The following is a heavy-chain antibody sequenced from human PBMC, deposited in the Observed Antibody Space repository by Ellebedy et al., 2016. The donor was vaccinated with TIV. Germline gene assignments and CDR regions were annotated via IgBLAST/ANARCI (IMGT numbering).Heavy chain of an antibody. J-gene: IGHJ4*02. CDR1: GFTFSSYG. Sequence: PGGSLRLSCAASGFTFSSYGMHWVRQAPGKRLEWVAVIWYDGSNKYYADSVKGRFTISRDNSKNTLYLQMNSLRAEDTAVYYCARDGPHSGATTGCGDYWGQGTLVTVSS. V-gene: IGHV3-33*08. CDR2: IWYDGSNK. CDR3: ARDGPHSGATTGCGDY. D-gene: IGHD1-1*01.